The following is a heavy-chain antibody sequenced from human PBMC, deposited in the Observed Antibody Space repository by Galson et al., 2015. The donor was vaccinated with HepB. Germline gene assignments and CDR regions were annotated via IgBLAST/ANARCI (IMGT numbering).Heavy chain of an antibody. CDR1: GNTFSSHG. CDR3: AKWRLSERWFDP. D-gene: IGHD1-1*01. J-gene: IGHJ5*02. Sequence: SLRLSCAASGNTFSSHGMHWVRQAPGKGLEWVALIWYDGSKDYYADSVKGRFTISRDNSRNTLYLQMNSLRAEDTAVYYCAKWRLSERWFDPWGQGTLVTVSS. V-gene: IGHV3-33*04. CDR2: IWYDGSKD.